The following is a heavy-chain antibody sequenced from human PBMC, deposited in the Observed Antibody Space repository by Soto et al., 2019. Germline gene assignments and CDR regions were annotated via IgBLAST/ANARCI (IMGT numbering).Heavy chain of an antibody. CDR3: AREGITMIVVVTPRYYGMDV. D-gene: IGHD3-22*01. V-gene: IGHV1-18*01. CDR1: GYTFTSYG. J-gene: IGHJ6*02. Sequence: ASVKVSCKASGYTFTSYGISWVRQAPGQGLEWMGWISAYNGNTNYAQKLRGRVTMTTDTSTSTAYMELRSLRSDDTAVYYCAREGITMIVVVTPRYYGMDVWGQGTTVTVSS. CDR2: ISAYNGNT.